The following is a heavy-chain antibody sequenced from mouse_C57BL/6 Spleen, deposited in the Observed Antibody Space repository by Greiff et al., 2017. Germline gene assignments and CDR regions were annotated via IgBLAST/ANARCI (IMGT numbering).Heavy chain of an antibody. Sequence: VQLVESGAELVRPGASVTLSCKASGYTFTDYEMHWVKQTPVHGLEWIGAIDPETGGTAYNQKFKGKAILTADKSSSTAYMELRSLTSEDSAVYYCTRGGNYFDYWGQGTTLTVSS. V-gene: IGHV1-15*01. CDR1: GYTFTDYE. J-gene: IGHJ2*01. D-gene: IGHD2-14*01. CDR3: TRGGNYFDY. CDR2: IDPETGGT.